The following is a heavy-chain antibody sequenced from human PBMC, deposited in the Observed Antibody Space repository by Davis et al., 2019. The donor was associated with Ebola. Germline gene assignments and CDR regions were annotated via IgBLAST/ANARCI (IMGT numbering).Heavy chain of an antibody. Sequence: PGGSLRLSCAASGFTFSSYAMHWVRQAPGKGLEWVAVISYDGSNKYYADSVKGRFTISRDNSKNTLYLQMNSLRAEDTAVYYCAVLTMVRGADAFDIWGQGTMVTVSS. CDR2: ISYDGSNK. J-gene: IGHJ3*02. CDR1: GFTFSSYA. D-gene: IGHD3-10*01. CDR3: AVLTMVRGADAFDI. V-gene: IGHV3-30-3*01.